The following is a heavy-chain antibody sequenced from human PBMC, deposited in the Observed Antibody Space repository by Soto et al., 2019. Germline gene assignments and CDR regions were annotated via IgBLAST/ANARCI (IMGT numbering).Heavy chain of an antibody. Sequence: QVQLQESGPGLVKPSETLSLTCTVSGGSISSSYWSWIRQPPGKGMEWMGYIYYSGRTTYNPSLQSRFTISVDTAKTQFSLMPSSVTAADTAVYYGARDRHGSGISCFTDAFDIWGQGTMVTVSS. CDR1: GGSISSSY. D-gene: IGHD2-2*02. CDR3: ARDRHGSGISCFTDAFDI. J-gene: IGHJ3*02. V-gene: IGHV4-59*01. CDR2: IYYSGRT.